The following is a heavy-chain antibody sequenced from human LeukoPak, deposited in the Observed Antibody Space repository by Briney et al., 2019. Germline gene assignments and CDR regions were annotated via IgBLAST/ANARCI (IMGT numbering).Heavy chain of an antibody. CDR1: GFTFSDYY. Sequence: GGSLRLSCAASGFTFSDYYMSRIRQAPGKGLEWVSYISNSGSTIYYADSVKGRFTISRDNAKNSLYLQMNSLRAEDTAVYYCARAYCGGDCYPDYWGQGTLVTVTS. CDR3: ARAYCGGDCYPDY. J-gene: IGHJ4*02. D-gene: IGHD2-21*02. V-gene: IGHV3-11*04. CDR2: ISNSGSTI.